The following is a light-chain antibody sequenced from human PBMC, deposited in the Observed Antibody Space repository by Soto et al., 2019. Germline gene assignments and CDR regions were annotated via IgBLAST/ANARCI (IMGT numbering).Light chain of an antibody. V-gene: IGLV2-23*01. CDR1: SSDIGSYHL. CDR2: EGF. J-gene: IGLJ3*02. CDR3: FSYATNTTVCV. Sequence: QSARTQPASVSGSPGQSITISCTGTSSDIGSYHLVSWYQQYPGKAPKLMIYEGFKRPSGVYDRFSGSKFGKTASLTISGLQAEDEADYYCFSYATNTTVCVFGGGTKLTVL.